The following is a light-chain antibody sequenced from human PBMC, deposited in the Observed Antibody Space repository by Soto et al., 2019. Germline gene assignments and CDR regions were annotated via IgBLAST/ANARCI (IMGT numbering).Light chain of an antibody. CDR2: GAS. Sequence: IVLTQSPGTLSLSPGERATLSCRASQSVSSSYLAWYQQKPGQAPRLLIYGASRRATGIPDRFSGSGSGTDFTLTISRLEPEDFAVYYCQQYDSSPITFGQGTRLEIK. J-gene: IGKJ5*01. CDR1: QSVSSSY. V-gene: IGKV3-20*01. CDR3: QQYDSSPIT.